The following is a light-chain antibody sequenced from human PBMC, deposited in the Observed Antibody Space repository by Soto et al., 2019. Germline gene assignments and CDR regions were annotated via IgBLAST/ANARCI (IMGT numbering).Light chain of an antibody. Sequence: QSVLTQSPSASASLGASVKLTCTLSSGHSSYAIAWHQQQPEKGPRYLMKLNSDGSHSKGDGIPDRFSGSSSGAERYLTISSLQSEDEADYYCLTWGTGILVFGGGTKVTVL. CDR3: LTWGTGILV. CDR1: SGHSSYA. CDR2: LNSDGSH. V-gene: IGLV4-69*01. J-gene: IGLJ2*01.